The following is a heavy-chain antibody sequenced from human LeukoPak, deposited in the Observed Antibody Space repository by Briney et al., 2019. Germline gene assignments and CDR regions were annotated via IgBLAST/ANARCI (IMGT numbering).Heavy chain of an antibody. D-gene: IGHD3-10*01. Sequence: GGSLRLSCAASNFTFGSYGMSWVRQAPGKGLEWVSHISGSGGSTYYADSVKGRFTISRDNSKNTLYLQMNSLRAEDTTVYYCAKAYGSGSYYHFDYWGQGTLVTVSS. V-gene: IGHV3-23*01. J-gene: IGHJ4*02. CDR3: AKAYGSGSYYHFDY. CDR1: NFTFGSYG. CDR2: ISGSGGST.